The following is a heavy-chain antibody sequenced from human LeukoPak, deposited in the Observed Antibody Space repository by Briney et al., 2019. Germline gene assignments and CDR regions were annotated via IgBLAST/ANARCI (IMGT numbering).Heavy chain of an antibody. Sequence: GGSLRLSCAASGFTFSSYSMNWVRQAPGKGLEWVSSISSSSSYIYYADSVKGRFTISRDNAKNSLYLQMNSLRAEDTAVYYCARSPPTETAGYYLYFHLWGRGTLVTVSS. D-gene: IGHD4-17*01. J-gene: IGHJ2*01. CDR3: ARSPPTETAGYYLYFHL. CDR2: ISSSSSYI. V-gene: IGHV3-21*04. CDR1: GFTFSSYS.